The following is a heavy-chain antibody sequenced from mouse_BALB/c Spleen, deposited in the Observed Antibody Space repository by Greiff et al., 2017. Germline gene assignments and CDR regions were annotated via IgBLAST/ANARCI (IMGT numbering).Heavy chain of an antibody. CDR2: ISSGGSYT. Sequence: VQGVESGGGLVKPGGSLKLSCAASGFTFSSYTMSWVRQTPEKRLEWVATISSGGSYTYYPDSVKGRFTISRDNAKNTLYLQMSSLKSEDTAMYYCTREYYDEDAMDYWGQGTSVTVSS. J-gene: IGHJ4*01. D-gene: IGHD2-4*01. CDR1: GFTFSSYT. V-gene: IGHV5-6-4*01. CDR3: TREYYDEDAMDY.